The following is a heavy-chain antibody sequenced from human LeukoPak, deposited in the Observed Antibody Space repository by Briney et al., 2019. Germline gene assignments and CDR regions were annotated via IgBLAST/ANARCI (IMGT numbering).Heavy chain of an antibody. CDR2: IKSKTDGGTT. D-gene: IGHD2-15*01. Sequence: PGGSLRLSCAASGFTFSSAWMNWVRQAPGKGLEWVGRIKSKTDGGTTDYAAPVKGRFTIARDDSKNTLYLQMNSLKTEDTAVYYCTTRLVLGYCSGGSCYSLDYWGQGTLLTVSS. CDR3: TTRLVLGYCSGGSCYSLDY. V-gene: IGHV3-15*01. J-gene: IGHJ4*02. CDR1: GFTFSSAW.